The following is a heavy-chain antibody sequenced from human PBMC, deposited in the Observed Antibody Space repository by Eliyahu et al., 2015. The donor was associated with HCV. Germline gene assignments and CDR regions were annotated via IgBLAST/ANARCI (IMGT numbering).Heavy chain of an antibody. CDR1: GYSFTSYW. V-gene: IGHV5-51*03. CDR3: ARKPGYCSGGSCYLGGDNWFDP. CDR2: IYPGDSDT. Sequence: EVQLVQSGAEVKKPGESLKISCKGSGYSFTSYWIGWVRQMPGKGLEWMGIIYPGDSDTRYSPSFQGQVTISADKSISTAYLQWSSLKASDTAMYYCARKPGYCSGGSCYLGGDNWFDPWGQGTLVTVSS. D-gene: IGHD2-15*01. J-gene: IGHJ5*02.